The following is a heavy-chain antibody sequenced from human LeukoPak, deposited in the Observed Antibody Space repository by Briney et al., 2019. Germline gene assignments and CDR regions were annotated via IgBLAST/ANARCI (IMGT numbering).Heavy chain of an antibody. V-gene: IGHV1-18*01. D-gene: IGHD4-17*01. CDR2: ISAYNGNT. J-gene: IGHJ4*02. CDR3: ARDLGPYGDYVGFHLDY. CDR1: GYTFTSYG. Sequence: GASVKVSCKASGYTFTSYGISWVRQAPGQGLEWMGWISAYNGNTNYAQKLQGRVTMTTDTSTSTAYMELRSLRSDDTAVYYCARDLGPYGDYVGFHLDYWGQGTLVTVSS.